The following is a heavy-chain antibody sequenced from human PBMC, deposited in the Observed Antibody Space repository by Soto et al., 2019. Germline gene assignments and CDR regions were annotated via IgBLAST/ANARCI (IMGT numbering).Heavy chain of an antibody. D-gene: IGHD5-18*01. CDR3: AKSPRIQLWLTFDP. CDR2: ISGSGGST. J-gene: IGHJ5*02. V-gene: IGHV3-23*01. Sequence: EVQLLESGGGLVQPGGSLRLSCAASGFTFSSYAMSWVRQAPGKGLEWVSAISGSGGSTYDADSVKGRFTISRENSKNTLYLQMNSLRAEDTAVYYCAKSPRIQLWLTFDPWGQGTLVTVSS. CDR1: GFTFSSYA.